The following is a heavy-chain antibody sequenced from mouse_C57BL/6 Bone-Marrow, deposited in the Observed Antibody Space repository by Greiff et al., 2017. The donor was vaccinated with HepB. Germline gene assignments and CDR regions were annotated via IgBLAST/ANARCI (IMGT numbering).Heavy chain of an antibody. V-gene: IGHV1-18*01. CDR2: INPNNGGT. J-gene: IGHJ2*01. Sequence: EVKLVESGPELVKPGASVKIPCKASGYTFTDYNMDWVKQSHGKSLEWIGDINPNNGGTIYNQKFKGKATLTVYKSSSTAYMELRSLTSEDTAVYYCARWLLYFDYWGQGTTLTVSS. CDR1: GYTFTDYN. D-gene: IGHD2-3*01. CDR3: ARWLLYFDY.